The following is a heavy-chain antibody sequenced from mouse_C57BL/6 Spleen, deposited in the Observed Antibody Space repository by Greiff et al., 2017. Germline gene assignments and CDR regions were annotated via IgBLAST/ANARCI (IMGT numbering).Heavy chain of an antibody. CDR3: ARKNYYGSSYDYAMDY. CDR2: IWSGGST. CDR1: GFSLTSYG. V-gene: IGHV2-2*01. J-gene: IGHJ4*01. Sequence: VKLMESGPGLVQPSQSLSITCTVSGFSLTSYGVHWVRQSPGKGLEWLGVIWSGGSTDYNAAFISRLSISKDNSKSQVFFKMNSLQADDTAIYYCARKNYYGSSYDYAMDYWGQGTSVTVSS. D-gene: IGHD1-1*01.